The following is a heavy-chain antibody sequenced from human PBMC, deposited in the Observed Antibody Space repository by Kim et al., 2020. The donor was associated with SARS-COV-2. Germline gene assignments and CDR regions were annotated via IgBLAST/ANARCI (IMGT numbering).Heavy chain of an antibody. D-gene: IGHD6-19*01. V-gene: IGHV4-39*01. CDR3: VRSDWSKGHSGGWSIGGVDV. Sequence: SETLSLTCTVSGGSISSNNHYWGWVRQSPGKALQWIASIYHSGTTYYNPSLKTRVIISVDTSKNQFSLRLSSVTAADTSVYFCVRSDWSKGHSGGWSIGGVDVWGQGTTCTVSS. CDR2: IYHSGTT. CDR1: GGSISSNNHY. J-gene: IGHJ6*02.